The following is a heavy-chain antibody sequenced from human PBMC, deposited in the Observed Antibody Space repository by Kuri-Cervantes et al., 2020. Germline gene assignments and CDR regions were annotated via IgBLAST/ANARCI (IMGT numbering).Heavy chain of an antibody. V-gene: IGHV4-39*07. CDR3: VRGRTYLTSGYKYGPPYFDP. CDR2: MYYSGST. J-gene: IGHJ5*02. Sequence: SETLSLTCTVSGGSISRSSYYWGWIRQSPGKGLEWIGSMYYSGSTYYNPSLKSRVTMSVDTSKNQFSLKLSSVTAADTGVYYCVRGRTYLTSGYKYGPPYFDPWGQGSQVTVSS. D-gene: IGHD5-18*01. CDR1: GGSISRSSYY.